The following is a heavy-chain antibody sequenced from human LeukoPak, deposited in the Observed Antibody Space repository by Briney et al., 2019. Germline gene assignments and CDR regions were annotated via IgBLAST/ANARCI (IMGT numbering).Heavy chain of an antibody. CDR3: AREGSGSTWSSFDF. Sequence: GGSLRLSCAASGFTFSSYAMHWVRQAPGKGLEWVAVISIAGNTEHYADSVKGRFTISRDNSKNTMYLQMNSLRPEDTAVYPCAREGSGSTWSSFDFWGQGSLVTVSS. CDR1: GFTFSSYA. CDR2: ISIAGNTE. V-gene: IGHV3-30-3*01. D-gene: IGHD6-13*01. J-gene: IGHJ4*02.